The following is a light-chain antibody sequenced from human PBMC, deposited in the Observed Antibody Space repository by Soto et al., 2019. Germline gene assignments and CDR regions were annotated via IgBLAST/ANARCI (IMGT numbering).Light chain of an antibody. J-gene: IGLJ1*01. V-gene: IGLV2-14*01. Sequence: QSALTQPASVSGSPGQSITISCTGTISDVGGYNYVSWYQQHPGKAPKLMIYEVSNRPSGVSNRFSGSKSGNTASLTISGRQAEDEADYYCSSYTSSSTKVFGAGTKVTVL. CDR2: EVS. CDR1: ISDVGGYNY. CDR3: SSYTSSSTKV.